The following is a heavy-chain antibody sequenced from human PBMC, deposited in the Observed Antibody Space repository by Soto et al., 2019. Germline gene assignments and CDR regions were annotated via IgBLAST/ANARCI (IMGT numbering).Heavy chain of an antibody. CDR3: ARGMTTVTTFDY. CDR2: IYHSGST. CDR1: GGSISSGGYS. D-gene: IGHD4-17*01. J-gene: IGHJ4*02. Sequence: SETLSLTCAVCGGSISSGGYSCNWLRQPPGKGLEWIGYIYHSGSTYYNPSLKSRVTISVDRSKNQFSLKLSSVTAADTAVYYCARGMTTVTTFDYWGQGTLVTVSS. V-gene: IGHV4-30-2*01.